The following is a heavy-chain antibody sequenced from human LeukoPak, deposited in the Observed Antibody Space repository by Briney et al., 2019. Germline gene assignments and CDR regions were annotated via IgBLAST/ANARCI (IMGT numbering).Heavy chain of an antibody. CDR3: ARGSIAVAVAADY. V-gene: IGHV4-38-2*02. CDR1: GYSISSGYY. CDR2: IYHSGST. Sequence: SQTLSLTCTVSGYSISSGYYGGWIRQPPGKGLEWIGSIYHSGSTYYNPSLKSRVTISVDTSKNQFSLKLSSVTAADTAVYYCARGSIAVAVAADYWGQGTLVTVSS. J-gene: IGHJ4*02. D-gene: IGHD6-19*01.